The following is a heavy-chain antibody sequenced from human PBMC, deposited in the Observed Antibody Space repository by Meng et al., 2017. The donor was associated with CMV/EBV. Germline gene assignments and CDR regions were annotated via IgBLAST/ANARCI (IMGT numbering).Heavy chain of an antibody. Sequence: SETLSLTCAVYGGSFSGYYCSWIRQPPGKGLEWIGEINHSGSTNYNPSLKSRVTISVDTSKNQFSLKLSSVTAADTAVYYCARGTKSTLQLWRRYSWFDPWGQGTLVTVSS. CDR2: INHSGST. CDR3: ARGTKSTLQLWRRYSWFDP. D-gene: IGHD5-18*01. CDR1: GGSFSGYY. J-gene: IGHJ5*02. V-gene: IGHV4-34*01.